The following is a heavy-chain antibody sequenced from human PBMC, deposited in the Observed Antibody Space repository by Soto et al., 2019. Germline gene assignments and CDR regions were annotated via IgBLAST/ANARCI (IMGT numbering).Heavy chain of an antibody. CDR2: ISSSGSTI. CDR1: GFTFSSYE. V-gene: IGHV3-48*03. D-gene: IGHD3-22*01. CDR3: ARRLGYFYDRGFDY. Sequence: GSLRLSFSSSGFTFSSYEMNWVRQAPVKGLEWVSYISSSGSTIYYADSVKGRFTISRDNAKNSLYLQMNSLRAEDTAVYYCARRLGYFYDRGFDYWGQGTLVTVSS. J-gene: IGHJ4*02.